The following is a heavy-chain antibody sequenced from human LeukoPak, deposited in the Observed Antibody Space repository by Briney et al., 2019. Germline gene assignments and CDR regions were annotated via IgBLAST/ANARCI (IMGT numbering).Heavy chain of an antibody. CDR3: AKDHVVVVAATPVDYYYGMDV. CDR1: GFTFSSYE. J-gene: IGHJ6*02. Sequence: GGSLRLSCAASGFTFSSYEMNWVRQAPGKGLEWVSYISSSGSTIYYADSVKGRFTISRDYAKNSLYLQMNSLRAEDTAVYYCAKDHVVVVAATPVDYYYGMDVWGQGTTVTVSS. V-gene: IGHV3-48*03. D-gene: IGHD2-15*01. CDR2: ISSSGSTI.